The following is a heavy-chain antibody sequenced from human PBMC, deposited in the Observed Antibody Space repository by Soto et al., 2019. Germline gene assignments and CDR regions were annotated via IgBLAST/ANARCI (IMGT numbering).Heavy chain of an antibody. J-gene: IGHJ3*02. CDR2: INHSGST. D-gene: IGHD1-1*01. V-gene: IGHV4-34*01. Sequence: SETLSLTCAVYGESFSGYYWSWIRQPPGKGLEWIGEINHSGSTNYNPSLKSRVTISVDTSKNQFSLKLSSVTAADTAVYYCARESTGTTSEAFDIWGQGTMVTVSS. CDR1: GESFSGYY. CDR3: ARESTGTTSEAFDI.